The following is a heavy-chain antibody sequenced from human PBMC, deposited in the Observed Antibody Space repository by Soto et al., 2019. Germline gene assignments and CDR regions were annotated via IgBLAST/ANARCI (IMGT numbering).Heavy chain of an antibody. J-gene: IGHJ5*02. D-gene: IGHD2-2*01. CDR1: GGSFSGYY. CDR3: AKISHYQLLYWFDP. Sequence: TSETLSLTCAVYGGSFSGYYWSWIRQPPGKGLEWIGEINHSGSTNYNPSLKSRVTISVDTSKNQFSLKLSSVTAADTAVYYCAKISHYQLLYWFDPWGQGTLVTVSS. V-gene: IGHV4-34*01. CDR2: INHSGST.